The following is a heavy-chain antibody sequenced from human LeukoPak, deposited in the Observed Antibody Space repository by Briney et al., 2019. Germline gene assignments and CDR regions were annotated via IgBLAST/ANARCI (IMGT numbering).Heavy chain of an antibody. CDR1: GYTFTSHG. CDR2: ISIYSGNT. Sequence: GVSVKVSCKASGYTFTSHGLSWARQAPGQGLEWMGWISIYSGNTNYAQKFQDRISMTTDTSTSTAYMELRSLKSDDTAVYYCARVGGSYSHHFDYWGQGTLVTVSS. J-gene: IGHJ4*02. D-gene: IGHD1-26*01. V-gene: IGHV1-18*01. CDR3: ARVGGSYSHHFDY.